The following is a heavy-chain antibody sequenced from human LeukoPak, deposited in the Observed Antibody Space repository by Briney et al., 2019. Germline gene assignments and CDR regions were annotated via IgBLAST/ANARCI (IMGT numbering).Heavy chain of an antibody. CDR2: INHSGSA. V-gene: IGHV4-34*01. CDR3: ASRNFGVVTD. J-gene: IGHJ4*02. D-gene: IGHD3-3*01. CDR1: GGSFSGYY. Sequence: SETLSLTCAVYGGSFSGYYWSWIRQPPGKGLEWIGEINHSGSANYNPSLKSRVTISLDTSKNQFSLKLSSVTAADTAVYYCASRNFGVVTDWGQGTLVTVSS.